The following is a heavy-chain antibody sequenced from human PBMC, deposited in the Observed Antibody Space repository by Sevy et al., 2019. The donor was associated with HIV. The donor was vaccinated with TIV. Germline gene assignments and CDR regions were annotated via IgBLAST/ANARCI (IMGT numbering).Heavy chain of an antibody. CDR3: ATTKDYYDTSGYPFDS. CDR2: FDPEDDEK. D-gene: IGHD3-22*01. Sequence: ASVKVSCKVSGYTLTELSMHWVRQAPGKGLEWMATFDPEDDEKIYAQKFQGRVTMTEDTSTDTAYMELSRLRSEDTAVYYCATTKDYYDTSGYPFDSWGQGTLVTVSS. CDR1: GYTLTELS. V-gene: IGHV1-24*01. J-gene: IGHJ4*02.